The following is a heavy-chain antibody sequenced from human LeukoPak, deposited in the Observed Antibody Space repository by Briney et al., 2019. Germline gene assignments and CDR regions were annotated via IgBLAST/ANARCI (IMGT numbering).Heavy chain of an antibody. V-gene: IGHV3-7*01. CDR1: GFTFSIYS. J-gene: IGHJ6*03. CDR2: IKQDGSEK. Sequence: SGGSLRLSCAASGFTFSIYSMTWVRQAPGKGLEWVANIKQDGSEKYYVDSVKGRFTISRDNAKNSLYLQMNSLRAEDTAVYYCARDGNNYYYYMDVWGKGTTVTVSS. D-gene: IGHD1/OR15-1a*01. CDR3: ARDGNNYYYYMDV.